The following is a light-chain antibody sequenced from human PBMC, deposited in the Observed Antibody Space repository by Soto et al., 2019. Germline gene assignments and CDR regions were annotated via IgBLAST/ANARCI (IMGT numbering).Light chain of an antibody. CDR3: QQNGSSPPWT. Sequence: EIVLTQSPGTLSLSPGERATLSCRASQSVSSSYLAWYQQKPGQAPRLLIYGASSRATVIPDRFSGSGSGTDFTLTISRPEHEDLAVYYCQQNGSSPPWTFGQGTKVEIK. CDR2: GAS. J-gene: IGKJ1*01. CDR1: QSVSSSY. V-gene: IGKV3-20*01.